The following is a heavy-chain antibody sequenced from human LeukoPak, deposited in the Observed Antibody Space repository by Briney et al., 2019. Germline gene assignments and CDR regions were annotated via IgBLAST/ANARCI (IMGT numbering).Heavy chain of an antibody. Sequence: GGSLRLSCAASGFTFRTYLMHWVRQAPGKGLVWVSRINSDGSSTYYADSVKGRFSISRDNAKNTLYLQMNSLRAEDTAVYYCTRGYGDWFDPWGQGTLVTVSS. V-gene: IGHV3-74*01. CDR1: GFTFRTYL. CDR3: TRGYGDWFDP. D-gene: IGHD4-17*01. CDR2: INSDGSST. J-gene: IGHJ5*02.